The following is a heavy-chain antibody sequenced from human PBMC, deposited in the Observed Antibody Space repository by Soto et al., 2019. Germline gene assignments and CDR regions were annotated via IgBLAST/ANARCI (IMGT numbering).Heavy chain of an antibody. CDR1: GDSVSSNSAA. CDR2: TYYRSKWYN. Sequence: SQTLSLTCAISGDSVSSNSAAWNWIRQSPSRGLEWLGRTYYRSKWYNDHAVSVKSRITINPDTSKNQFSLQLNSVTPEDTAVYSCARFGYSSGWNNCFDTWGQGTRVTVSS. V-gene: IGHV6-1*01. J-gene: IGHJ5*02. D-gene: IGHD6-19*01. CDR3: ARFGYSSGWNNCFDT.